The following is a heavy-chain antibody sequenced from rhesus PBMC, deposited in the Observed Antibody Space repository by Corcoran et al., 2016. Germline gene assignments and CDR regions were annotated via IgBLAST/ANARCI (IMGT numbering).Heavy chain of an antibody. CDR3: ARDPDAAGTHFDS. Sequence: QLQLQQWGEGLVKPSQTLSLTCAVYGGSIRSNYCTWIRQTPGKGLEWIGRVRSGGSTNYNHALKSRVTISIETSKKQFSLKVIAVTAADTAMYYCARDPDAAGTHFDSWGQGVLVTVSA. J-gene: IGHJ4*01. CDR2: VRSGGST. V-gene: IGHV4-160*01. D-gene: IGHD5-24*01. CDR1: GGSIRSNY.